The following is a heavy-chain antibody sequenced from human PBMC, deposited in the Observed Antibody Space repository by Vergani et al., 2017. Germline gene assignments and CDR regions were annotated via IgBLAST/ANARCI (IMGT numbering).Heavy chain of an antibody. CDR1: GFTFSSYA. V-gene: IGHV3-30-3*01. D-gene: IGHD3-22*01. J-gene: IGHJ3*02. CDR2: ISYDGSNK. Sequence: QVQLVESGGGVVQPGRSLRLSCAASGFTFSSYAMHWVRQAPGKGLEWVAVISYDGSNKYYADSVKGRFTISRDNSKNTLYLQMNRRRAEDTAVYYCARDQYYYDSSGYYTHDAFDIWGQGTMVTVSS. CDR3: ARDQYYYDSSGYYTHDAFDI.